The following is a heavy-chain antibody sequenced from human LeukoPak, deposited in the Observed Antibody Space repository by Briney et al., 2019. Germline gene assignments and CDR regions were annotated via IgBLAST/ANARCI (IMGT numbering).Heavy chain of an antibody. V-gene: IGHV3-33*01. J-gene: IGHJ4*02. Sequence: GGSLRLSCAASGLTFSSYGMHWVRQAPGKGLEWVAVIWYDGSNKYYADSVKGRFTISRDNSKNTLYLQMNSLRAEDTAVYYCAREFSKATVADYWGQGTLVTVSS. CDR1: GLTFSSYG. D-gene: IGHD6-19*01. CDR3: AREFSKATVADY. CDR2: IWYDGSNK.